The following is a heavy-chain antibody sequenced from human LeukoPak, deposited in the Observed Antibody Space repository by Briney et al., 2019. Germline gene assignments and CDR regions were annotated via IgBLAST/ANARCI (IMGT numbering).Heavy chain of an antibody. J-gene: IGHJ4*02. Sequence: ASVKVSCKASGGTFSSYAISWVRQAPGQGLEWMGGIIPIFGTANYAQKFQGRVTITADESTSTAYMELSSLRSEDTAVYYCARGSGLLYYFDYWGQGTLVTVSS. V-gene: IGHV1-69*13. CDR3: ARGSGLLYYFDY. CDR1: GGTFSSYA. D-gene: IGHD1-26*01. CDR2: IIPIFGTA.